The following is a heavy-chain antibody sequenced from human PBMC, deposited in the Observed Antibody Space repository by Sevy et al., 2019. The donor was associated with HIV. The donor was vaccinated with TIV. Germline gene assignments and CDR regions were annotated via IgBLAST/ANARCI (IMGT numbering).Heavy chain of an antibody. D-gene: IGHD3-22*01. CDR3: ARGESGYYLNWFDP. Sequence: GGSLRLSCAASGFTFSSYAMSWVRQAPGKGLEWVSAISGSGGSTYYADSVKGRFTISRDNSKNTLYLQMNSLRAEDTAVYYCARGESGYYLNWFDPWGQGTLVTVSS. V-gene: IGHV3-23*01. CDR2: ISGSGGST. CDR1: GFTFSSYA. J-gene: IGHJ5*02.